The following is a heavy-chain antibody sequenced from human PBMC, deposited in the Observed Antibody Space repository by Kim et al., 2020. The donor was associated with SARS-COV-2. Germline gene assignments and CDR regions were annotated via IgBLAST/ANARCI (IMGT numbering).Heavy chain of an antibody. CDR2: IYYSGTT. Sequence: SETLSLTCTVSGGSISSSTYCWGWIRQPPGKGLEWIGTIYYSGTTYYNPSLKSRGIISVDTSKNQFSLKLISVTAADTAVYYCARRDYYGSGSFDYWGQGTLVTVSS. CDR3: ARRDYYGSGSFDY. D-gene: IGHD3-10*01. CDR1: GGSISSSTYC. J-gene: IGHJ4*02. V-gene: IGHV4-39*01.